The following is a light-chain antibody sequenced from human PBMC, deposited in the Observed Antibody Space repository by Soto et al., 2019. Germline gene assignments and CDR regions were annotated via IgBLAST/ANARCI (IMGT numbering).Light chain of an antibody. CDR2: DVN. Sequence: QSVLTQPASVSGSPGQSITISCTGTSSDVGGYNFVSWYQQYPGKAPKLMIYDVNNRPSGVSNRFSGSKSGNTASLTISGVQAEDEAEYYCSSYTTGSTSVVFGGGTQLTVL. J-gene: IGLJ2*01. V-gene: IGLV2-14*01. CDR1: SSDVGGYNF. CDR3: SSYTTGSTSVV.